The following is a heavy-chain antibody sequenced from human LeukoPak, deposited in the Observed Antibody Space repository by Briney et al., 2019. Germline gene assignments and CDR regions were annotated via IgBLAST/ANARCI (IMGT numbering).Heavy chain of an antibody. CDR1: GFTFSSYA. CDR3: AREDWVGYSCGGHIDY. CDR2: ISYDGSNK. Sequence: PGRSLRLSCAASGFTFSSYAMHWVRQAPGKGLEWVAVISYDGSNKYYADSVKGRFTISRDNSKNTLYLQMNSLRAEDTAVYYCAREDWVGYSCGGHIDYWGQGTLVTVSS. V-gene: IGHV3-30*01. J-gene: IGHJ4*02. D-gene: IGHD5-18*01.